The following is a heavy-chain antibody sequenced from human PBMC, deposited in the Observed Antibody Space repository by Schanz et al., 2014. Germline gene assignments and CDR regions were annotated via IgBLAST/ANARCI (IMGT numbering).Heavy chain of an antibody. CDR1: GFTFSSYA. CDR2: ISGSGGST. D-gene: IGHD2-2*01. Sequence: EVQLLESGGGLVQPGGSLRLSCAASGFTFSSYAMSWVRQAPGKGLEWVSGISGSGGSTYYADSVKGRFTISGDNSKNTLYLQMNSLRAEDAAVYYCAKDLLYGAPMPLNHLDYWGQGTLVTVSS. CDR3: AKDLLYGAPMPLNHLDY. V-gene: IGHV3-23*01. J-gene: IGHJ4*02.